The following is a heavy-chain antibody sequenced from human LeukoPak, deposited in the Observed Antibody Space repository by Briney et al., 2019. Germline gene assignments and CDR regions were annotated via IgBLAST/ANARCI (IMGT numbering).Heavy chain of an antibody. CDR1: GYTFTSNY. D-gene: IGHD5-18*01. Sequence: ASVKVSCKAFGYTFTSNYMHWVRQAPGQGPEWMGVISPSGGSTTYAQKFQGRVTLTRDMSTSTDYLELSSLRSEDTAVYYCARRFAGVPAWLQYYYMDVWGKGTTVTVSS. V-gene: IGHV1-46*01. J-gene: IGHJ6*03. CDR2: ISPSGGST. CDR3: ARRFAGVPAWLQYYYMDV.